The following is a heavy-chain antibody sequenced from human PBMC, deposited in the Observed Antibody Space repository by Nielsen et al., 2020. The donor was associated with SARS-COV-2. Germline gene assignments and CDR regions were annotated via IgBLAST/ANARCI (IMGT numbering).Heavy chain of an antibody. CDR3: ARGAGTMLRDIPPDH. V-gene: IGHV4-31*03. Sequence: SETLSLTCTVSGASISSGGYYWTWIRQRPGKGLEWIGNSYSNGNTYYNPSVKSRVTISVDMSENQFSLRMNSVTAADTAVYYCARGAGTMLRDIPPDHWGQGTLVTVSS. J-gene: IGHJ4*02. CDR2: SYSNGNT. D-gene: IGHD3-10*01. CDR1: GASISSGGYY.